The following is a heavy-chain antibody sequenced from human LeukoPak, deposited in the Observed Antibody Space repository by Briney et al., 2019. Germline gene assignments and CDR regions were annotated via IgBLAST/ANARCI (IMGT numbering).Heavy chain of an antibody. CDR2: IYPGDSDT. J-gene: IGHJ4*02. Sequence: GESLKISCKGSEYSFSNHWIGWVRQMPGKGLEWMGIIYPGDSDTRYSPSFQGQVTISADKSISTAYLQWSSLKASDTAMYYCARLPGNTHFDYWGQGTLVTVSS. V-gene: IGHV5-51*01. CDR3: ARLPGNTHFDY. D-gene: IGHD2-2*02. CDR1: EYSFSNHW.